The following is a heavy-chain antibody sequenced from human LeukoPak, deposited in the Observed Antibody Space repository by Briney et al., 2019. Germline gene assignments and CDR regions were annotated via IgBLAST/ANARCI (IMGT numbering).Heavy chain of an antibody. CDR3: ASGGPSHDY. Sequence: ASVKVSCKASGYTFTTYGIIWVRQAPGQGLEWMGWISAYNGNTNYAQRLQGRVAMTTDTSTRTAYMELRSLRSDDTVVYYCASGGPSHDYWGQGTLVTVSS. CDR1: GYTFTTYG. D-gene: IGHD3-16*01. V-gene: IGHV1-18*01. CDR2: ISAYNGNT. J-gene: IGHJ4*02.